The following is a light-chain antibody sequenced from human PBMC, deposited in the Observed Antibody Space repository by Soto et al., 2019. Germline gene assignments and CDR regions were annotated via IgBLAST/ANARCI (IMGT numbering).Light chain of an antibody. V-gene: IGKV3-20*01. CDR2: GAS. J-gene: IGKJ2*01. CDR1: QSVRNNY. Sequence: VVTQSPGTLSLSPGERATLSCKTSQSVRNNYLAWYQQRRGQSPRLLIYGASSRATGIPDMFSGSGSGTDFTITITRLEPEDFAVDYCPQYGNSPETFCKGTKLESK. CDR3: PQYGNSPET.